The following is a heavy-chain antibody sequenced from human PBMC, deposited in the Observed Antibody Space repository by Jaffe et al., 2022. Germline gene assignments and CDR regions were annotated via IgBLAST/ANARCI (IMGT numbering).Heavy chain of an antibody. Sequence: QVQLQQWGAGLLKPSETLSLTCAVYGGSFSGYYWSWIRQPPGKGLEWIGEINHSGSTNYNPSLKSRVTISVDTSKNQFSLKLSSVTAADTAVYYCARARTYYKGAFDIWGQGTMVTVSS. V-gene: IGHV4-34*01. CDR3: ARARTYYKGAFDI. CDR2: INHSGST. D-gene: IGHD3-10*01. J-gene: IGHJ3*02. CDR1: GGSFSGYY.